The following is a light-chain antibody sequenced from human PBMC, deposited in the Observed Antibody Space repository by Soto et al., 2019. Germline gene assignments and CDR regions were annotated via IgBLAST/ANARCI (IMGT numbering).Light chain of an antibody. CDR1: SSNIGSNN. CDR3: AAWDDSLNGVV. CDR2: SNN. Sequence: QSVLTQPPSASGTPGQRVTISCSGSSSNIGSNNVNWYQQLPGTTPKLLIYSNNQRPSGVPDRFSGSKSGTSASLAISGLQSEDDADYYCAAWDDSLNGVVFGGGTKLTVL. V-gene: IGLV1-44*01. J-gene: IGLJ2*01.